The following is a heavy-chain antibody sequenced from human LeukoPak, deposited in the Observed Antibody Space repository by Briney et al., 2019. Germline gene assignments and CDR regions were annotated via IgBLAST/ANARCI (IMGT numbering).Heavy chain of an antibody. Sequence: SETLSLTCTVSGGSISSYYWSWIRQPPGKGLEWIGYIYCSGSTNYNPSLKSRVTISVDTSKNQFSLKLSSVTAADTAVYYCASGSRTAGSFDYWGQGTLVTVSS. D-gene: IGHD2-15*01. CDR3: ASGSRTAGSFDY. CDR2: IYCSGST. J-gene: IGHJ4*02. CDR1: GGSISSYY. V-gene: IGHV4-59*08.